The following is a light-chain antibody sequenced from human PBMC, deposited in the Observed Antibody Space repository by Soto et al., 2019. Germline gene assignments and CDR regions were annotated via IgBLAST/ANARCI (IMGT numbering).Light chain of an antibody. CDR1: QTINNW. Sequence: DSQMTQSPSTLSASVGDRVTIACRASQTINNWLAWYQQKPGKAPKLLIYDASSLEGGVPSRFSGSGSGTEFTLTISSLQPDDFATYYCQQYNSYSRTFGQGTKV. V-gene: IGKV1-5*01. J-gene: IGKJ1*01. CDR2: DAS. CDR3: QQYNSYSRT.